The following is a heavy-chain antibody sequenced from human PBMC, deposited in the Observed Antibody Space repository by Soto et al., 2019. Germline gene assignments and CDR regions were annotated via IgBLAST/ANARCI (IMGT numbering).Heavy chain of an antibody. J-gene: IGHJ6*02. D-gene: IGHD6-13*01. CDR2: INHSGST. CDR1: GGSFSGYY. V-gene: IGHV4-34*01. CDR3: ARGRLSSSWYENYYYYGMDV. Sequence: PSETLSLTCAVYGGSFSGYYWSWIRQPPGKGLEWIGEINHSGSTNYNPSLKSRVTLSVDTSKNQFSLKLSSVTAADTAVYYCARGRLSSSWYENYYYYGMDVWGQGTTVT.